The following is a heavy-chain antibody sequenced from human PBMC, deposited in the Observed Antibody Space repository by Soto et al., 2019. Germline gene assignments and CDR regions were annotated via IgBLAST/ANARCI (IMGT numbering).Heavy chain of an antibody. CDR1: GFTFSSYG. CDR2: IWYDGSNK. J-gene: IGHJ4*02. D-gene: IGHD3-3*01. Sequence: GGSLRLSCAASGFTFSSYGMHWVRQAPGKGLEWVAVIWYDGSNKYYADSVKGRFTVSRDNSKNTVYLQMNSLRAEDTAVYYCARESREYDEDRYFDYWGQRTLVTVSS. V-gene: IGHV3-33*01. CDR3: ARESREYDEDRYFDY.